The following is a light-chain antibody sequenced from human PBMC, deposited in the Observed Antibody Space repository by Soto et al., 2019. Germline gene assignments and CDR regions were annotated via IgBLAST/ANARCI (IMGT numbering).Light chain of an antibody. CDR3: QQNNNLPPIT. V-gene: IGKV3-15*01. Sequence: EIVMTQSPATLSVSPGERATLSCRASQSVSGNLAWYQQKPGQAPRLLIYAASTRATGIPARFSGSGSGTEFTLTISSLQSEDFAVYYCQQNNNLPPITFGPGTKVDIK. J-gene: IGKJ3*01. CDR1: QSVSGN. CDR2: AAS.